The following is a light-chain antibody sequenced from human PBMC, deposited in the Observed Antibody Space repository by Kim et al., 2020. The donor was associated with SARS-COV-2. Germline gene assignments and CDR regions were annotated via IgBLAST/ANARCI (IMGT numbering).Light chain of an antibody. CDR2: VGTGGIVG. V-gene: IGLV9-49*01. J-gene: IGLJ2*01. CDR1: SGYSNYK. CDR3: GADHGSGSNFVSQVV. Sequence: LGSGYSNYKVDWYQQRPGKGPRFVMRVGTGGIVGSKGDGIPDRFSVLGSGLNRYLTIKNIQEEDESDYHCGADHGSGSNFVSQVVFGGGTQLTVL.